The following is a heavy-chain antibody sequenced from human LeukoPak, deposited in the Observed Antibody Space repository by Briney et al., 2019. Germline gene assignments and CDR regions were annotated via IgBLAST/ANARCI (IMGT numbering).Heavy chain of an antibody. CDR2: ISGSGGST. J-gene: IGHJ4*02. D-gene: IGHD3-22*01. V-gene: IGHV3-23*01. CDR1: GFTFSSYA. Sequence: PGGSLRLSCAASGFTFSSYAMSWVRQAPGKGLEWVSAISGSGGSTYYADSVKGRFTISRDNSKNTLYLQMNSLRAEDTAVYYCAKEVGHYYYDSSGYPDYWGQGTLVTVSS. CDR3: AKEVGHYYYDSSGYPDY.